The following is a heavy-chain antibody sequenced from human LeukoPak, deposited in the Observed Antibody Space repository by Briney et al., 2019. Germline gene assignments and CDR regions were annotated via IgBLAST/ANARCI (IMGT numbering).Heavy chain of an antibody. V-gene: IGHV4-59*01. D-gene: IGHD7-27*01. J-gene: IGHJ4*02. CDR2: IYHTGST. Sequence: PSETLSLTCTVSGGSISSYYWSWIRQSPGKGLEWIGYIYHTGSTSYSPSLKSRVTISADTSQNQFSLKLSSVTAADTAVYYCASRKLGNDYWGQGTLVVVSS. CDR1: GGSISSYY. CDR3: ASRKLGNDY.